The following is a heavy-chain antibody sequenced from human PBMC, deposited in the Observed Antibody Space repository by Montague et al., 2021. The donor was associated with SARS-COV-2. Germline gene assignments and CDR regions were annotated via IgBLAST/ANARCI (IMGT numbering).Heavy chain of an antibody. Sequence: PALVKPTQTLTLTCTFSGFSLSTSGMCVSWIRQPPGKALEWLARIDWDDDKYYSTSLKTRLTISKDTSKNQVVLTMTNMDPVDTATYYCARTYYDILTGSLNWFDPWGQGTLVTVSS. CDR3: ARTYYDILTGSLNWFDP. J-gene: IGHJ5*02. CDR1: GFSLSTSGMC. CDR2: IDWDDDK. D-gene: IGHD3-9*01. V-gene: IGHV2-70*11.